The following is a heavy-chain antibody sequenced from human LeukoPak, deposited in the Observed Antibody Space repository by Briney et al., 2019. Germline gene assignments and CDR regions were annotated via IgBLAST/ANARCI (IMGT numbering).Heavy chain of an antibody. D-gene: IGHD3-9*01. Sequence: PSETLSLTCAVYGGSFSGYYWSWIRQPPGKGLEWIGYIYYSGSTNYNPSLKSRVTISVDTSKNQFSLKLSSVTAADTAVYYCARGGLLRYFDWLPQIDYWGQGTLVTVSS. CDR1: GGSFSGYY. V-gene: IGHV4-59*01. CDR2: IYYSGST. CDR3: ARGGLLRYFDWLPQIDY. J-gene: IGHJ4*02.